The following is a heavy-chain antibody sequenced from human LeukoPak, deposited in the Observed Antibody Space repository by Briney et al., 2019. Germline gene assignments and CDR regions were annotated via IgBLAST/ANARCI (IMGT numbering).Heavy chain of an antibody. CDR1: GGSISSGNYY. J-gene: IGHJ4*02. Sequence: PSQTLSLTCSVSGGSISSGNYYWTWIRQPPGKGLEWIGYIYDSGNTYYTPSLKSRLTMSLDTSKNQFSLNLSSVTAADTAVYYCARAELRSFPDYWGQGAQVTVSS. CDR3: ARAELRSFPDY. D-gene: IGHD3-16*01. V-gene: IGHV4-30-4*01. CDR2: IYDSGNT.